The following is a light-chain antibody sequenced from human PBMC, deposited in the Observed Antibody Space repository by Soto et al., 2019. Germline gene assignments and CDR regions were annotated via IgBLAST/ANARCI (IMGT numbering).Light chain of an antibody. Sequence: DIQMTQSPPTLSASVGDRVTITCLARQSIRHYLALYQQMPGKAPKLLIYGASTLQSGVPSRFSGSGSGTEFTLTISSLQPDDFGTYFCQHHNSYSQTFGQGTKVEIK. J-gene: IGKJ1*01. CDR1: QSIRHY. CDR3: QHHNSYSQT. CDR2: GAS. V-gene: IGKV1-5*01.